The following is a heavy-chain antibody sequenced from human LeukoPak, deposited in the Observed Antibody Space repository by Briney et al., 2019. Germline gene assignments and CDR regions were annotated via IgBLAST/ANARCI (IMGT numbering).Heavy chain of an antibody. D-gene: IGHD4-17*01. Sequence: RSLILSCAASGFSLCSYAMHWVRQAPGKGLEWVAVMWYDGSNQYYADSVRGRFTISRDNSKNTLHLQMNSLRAEDTAAYYCVKSGPDFGDLPSEYYFDFWGQGTLVTVSS. CDR2: MWYDGSNQ. CDR1: GFSLCSYA. J-gene: IGHJ4*02. CDR3: VKSGPDFGDLPSEYYFDF. V-gene: IGHV3-33*06.